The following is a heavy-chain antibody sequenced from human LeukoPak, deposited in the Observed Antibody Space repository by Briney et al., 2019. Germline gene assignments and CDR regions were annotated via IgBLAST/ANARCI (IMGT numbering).Heavy chain of an antibody. J-gene: IGHJ4*02. V-gene: IGHV4-59*01. CDR1: GGSISSYY. D-gene: IGHD5-18*01. CDR2: IYYSGST. CDR3: ARAERGYSYAY. Sequence: PSETLSLTCTVSGGSISSYYWSWIRQPPGKGLEWIGYIYYSGSTNYNPSLKSRVTISVDTSKNQFSLKLSSVTAADTAVYYRARAERGYSYAYWGQGTLVTVSS.